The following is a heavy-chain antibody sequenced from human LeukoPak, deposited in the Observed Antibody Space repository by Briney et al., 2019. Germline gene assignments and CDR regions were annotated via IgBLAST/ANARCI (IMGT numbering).Heavy chain of an antibody. CDR2: IYHSGST. Sequence: KPSETLSLTCTVSGYSISSCYYWGLIRQPPREGVGGGGSIYHSGSTYYNPSLKGRVTISVDTSKNQFSLKLSSVTAADTAVYYCARAIESYYYDSRGYCSGYYFDYWGQGTLVTVSS. J-gene: IGHJ4*02. CDR1: GYSISSCYY. CDR3: ARAIESYYYDSRGYCSGYYFDY. V-gene: IGHV4-38-2*02. D-gene: IGHD3-22*01.